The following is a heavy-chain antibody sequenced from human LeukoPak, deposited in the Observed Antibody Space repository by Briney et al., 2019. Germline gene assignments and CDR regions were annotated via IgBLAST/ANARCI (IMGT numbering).Heavy chain of an antibody. Sequence: ASVKVSCKASGYTFTSYGISWVRQAPGQGPEWMGRISAYNGNTNYAQKLQGRVTMTTDTSTSTAYMELRSPRSDDTAVYYCARGEVLVWGGPYYYYMDVWGKGTTVTVSS. CDR1: GYTFTSYG. CDR2: ISAYNGNT. CDR3: ARGEVLVWGGPYYYYMDV. J-gene: IGHJ6*03. D-gene: IGHD2-8*01. V-gene: IGHV1-18*01.